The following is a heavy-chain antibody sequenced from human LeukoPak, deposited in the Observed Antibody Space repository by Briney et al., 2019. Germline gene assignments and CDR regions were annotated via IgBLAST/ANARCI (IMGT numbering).Heavy chain of an antibody. D-gene: IGHD3-9*01. J-gene: IGHJ5*02. CDR3: ARVMLTGYSNWFDP. V-gene: IGHV4-59*01. CDR1: GGSISSYY. Sequence: AETLSLTCTVSGGSISSYYWSWIRQPPGKGLEWIGYIYYSGSTNYNPSLKSRVTISVDTSKNQFSLKLSSVTAADTAVYYCARVMLTGYSNWFDPWGQGTLVTVSS. CDR2: IYYSGST.